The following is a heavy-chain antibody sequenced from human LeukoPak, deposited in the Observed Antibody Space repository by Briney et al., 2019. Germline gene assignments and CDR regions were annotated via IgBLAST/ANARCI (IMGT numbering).Heavy chain of an antibody. CDR1: GFTFDDYG. CDR3: ARHNYGYDY. V-gene: IGHV3-20*04. D-gene: IGHD3-10*01. Sequence: GGSLRLSCTASGFTFDDYGMSWVRQAPGKGLEWVSGINWNGGTTGYADSVKGRFTISRDNAKNTLYLQMNSLRAEDTAVYYCARHNYGYDYWGQGTLVTVSS. J-gene: IGHJ4*02. CDR2: INWNGGTT.